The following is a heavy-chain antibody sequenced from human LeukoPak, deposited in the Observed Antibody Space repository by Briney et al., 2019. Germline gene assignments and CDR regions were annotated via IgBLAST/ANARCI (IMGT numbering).Heavy chain of an antibody. D-gene: IGHD2-2*02. CDR1: GYTFTSYD. V-gene: IGHV1-8*03. CDR2: MNPNSGNT. Sequence: ASAKVSCKASGYTFTSYDINWVRQATGQGLEWMGWMNPNSGNTGYAQKFQGRVTITRNTSISTAYMELSSLRSEDTAVYYCVVVPAAIDAFDIWGQGTMVTVSS. CDR3: VVVPAAIDAFDI. J-gene: IGHJ3*02.